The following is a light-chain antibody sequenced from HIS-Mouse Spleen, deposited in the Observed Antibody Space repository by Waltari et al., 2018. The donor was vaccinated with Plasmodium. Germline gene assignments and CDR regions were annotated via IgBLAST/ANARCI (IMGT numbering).Light chain of an antibody. J-gene: IGLJ3*02. CDR3: YSTDSSGNHRV. Sequence: SYELTQQPSVSVSPGQTARITFSGDALPKKYAYWYQQKSGQAPVLVIYEDSKRPPGIPERFSGSSSGTMATLTISGAQVEDEADYYCYSTDSSGNHRVFGGGTKLTVL. V-gene: IGLV3-10*01. CDR2: EDS. CDR1: ALPKKY.